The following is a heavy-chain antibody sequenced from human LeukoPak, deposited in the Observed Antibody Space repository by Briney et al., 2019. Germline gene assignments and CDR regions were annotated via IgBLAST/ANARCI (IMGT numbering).Heavy chain of an antibody. V-gene: IGHV3-23*01. D-gene: IGHD4-17*01. CDR3: AKDTVLRSYYYYYYMDV. Sequence: GGSLRLSCAASGFTFSSYAMSWVRQAPGKGLEWVSAISGSGGSTYYADSVKGRFTISRDNSKNTLYLQMNSLRAEDTAVYYCAKDTVLRSYYYYYYMDVWGKGTTVTVSS. CDR2: ISGSGGST. J-gene: IGHJ6*03. CDR1: GFTFSSYA.